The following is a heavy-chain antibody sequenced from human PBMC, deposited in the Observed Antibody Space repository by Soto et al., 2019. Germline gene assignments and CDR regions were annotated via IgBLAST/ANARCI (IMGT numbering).Heavy chain of an antibody. Sequence: PGGSLRLSCAASGFTFSSYDMHWVRQATGKGLEWVSAIGTAGDTYYPGSVKGRFTISRENAKNSLYLQMNSLRAEDTAVYYCARADYGDRAFDYWGQGTLVTVSS. CDR1: GFTFSSYD. J-gene: IGHJ4*02. D-gene: IGHD4-17*01. CDR2: IGTAGDT. V-gene: IGHV3-13*01. CDR3: ARADYGDRAFDY.